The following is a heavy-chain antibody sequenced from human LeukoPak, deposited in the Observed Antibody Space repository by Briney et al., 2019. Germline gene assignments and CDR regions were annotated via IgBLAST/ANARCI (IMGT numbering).Heavy chain of an antibody. CDR1: GFSFSSYG. CDR2: ISGSGGST. D-gene: IGHD5-18*01. J-gene: IGHJ6*03. CDR3: AKGSYWIQLWLYYYYMDV. V-gene: IGHV3-23*01. Sequence: GGSLRLSCAASGFSFSSYGMHWVRQAPGKGLEWVSAISGSGGSTYYADSVKGRFTISRDNSKNTLYLQMNSLRAEDTAVYYCAKGSYWIQLWLYYYYMDVWGKGTTVTVSS.